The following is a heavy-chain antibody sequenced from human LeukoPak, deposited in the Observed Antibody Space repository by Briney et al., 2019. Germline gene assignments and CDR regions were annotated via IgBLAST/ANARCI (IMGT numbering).Heavy chain of an antibody. Sequence: SETLSLTCTVSGGSISSYYWSWIRQPPGKGLEWIGSIYHSGSTYYNPSLKSRVTISVDTSKNQFSLKLSSVTAADTAVYYCARLSAVDLITFGGLGLPGYFDYWGQGTLVTVSS. CDR3: ARLSAVDLITFGGLGLPGYFDY. V-gene: IGHV4-59*04. CDR2: IYHSGST. D-gene: IGHD3-16*01. J-gene: IGHJ4*02. CDR1: GGSISSYY.